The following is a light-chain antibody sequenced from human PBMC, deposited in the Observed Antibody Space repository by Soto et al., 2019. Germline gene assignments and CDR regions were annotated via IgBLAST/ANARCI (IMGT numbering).Light chain of an antibody. J-gene: IGLJ1*01. CDR1: SRDVGGYNY. Sequence: QAVLTQPASGSGSPGQSITISCTGTSRDVGGYNYVSWYQQQSGKAPKLMIHEVSNRPSGVSNRFSGSKSGNTASLTISGLQAEDEADYYCSSYTSSRAYVFGTGTKVTVL. CDR3: SSYTSSRAYV. CDR2: EVS. V-gene: IGLV2-14*01.